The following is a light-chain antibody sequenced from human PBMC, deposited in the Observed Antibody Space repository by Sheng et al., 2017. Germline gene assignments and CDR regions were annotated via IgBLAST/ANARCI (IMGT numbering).Light chain of an antibody. CDR1: QSVSSN. V-gene: IGKV3-15*01. CDR2: GAS. Sequence: EIVMTQSPATLSVSPGERATLSCRASQSVSSNLAWYQQKPGQAPRLLIYGASTRATGIPARFSGRGSGTDFTLTISGVEPEDFAVYYCQQRSNWPLTFGQGTRLEIK. CDR3: QQRSNWPLT. J-gene: IGKJ5*01.